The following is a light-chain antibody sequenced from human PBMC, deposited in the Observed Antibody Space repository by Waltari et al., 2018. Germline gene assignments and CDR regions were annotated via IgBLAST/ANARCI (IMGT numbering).Light chain of an antibody. CDR2: AAA. Sequence: DIQMTQSPSSLSASVGDRVTITCRASQNISSYLNWYQQKERHAPKPLIYAAASLQSGVPSRFSGSGSGTEFTLIITNLQPEDFATFFCQQSHSFPLTFGGGTKVETK. CDR3: QQSHSFPLT. J-gene: IGKJ4*01. V-gene: IGKV1-39*01. CDR1: QNISSY.